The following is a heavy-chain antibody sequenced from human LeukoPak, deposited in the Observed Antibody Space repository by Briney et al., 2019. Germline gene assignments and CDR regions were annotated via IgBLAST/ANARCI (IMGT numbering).Heavy chain of an antibody. CDR2: IYYSGST. CDR1: GGSISSSSYY. J-gene: IGHJ5*02. Sequence: SETLSLTCTVSGGSISSSSYYWGWIRQPPGKGLEWIGSIYYSGSTYYNPSLKSRVTISVDTSNNQFSLKLSPVTAADTAVYYCARRRDCSSTSCKYNWFDPWGQGTLVTVSS. CDR3: ARRRDCSSTSCKYNWFDP. D-gene: IGHD2-2*01. V-gene: IGHV4-39*01.